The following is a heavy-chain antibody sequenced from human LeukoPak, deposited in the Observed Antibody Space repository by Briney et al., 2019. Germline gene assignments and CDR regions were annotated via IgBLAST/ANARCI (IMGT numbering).Heavy chain of an antibody. V-gene: IGHV1-18*01. J-gene: IGHJ4*02. D-gene: IGHD3-10*01. CDR3: ARERHYYESGSYHDKKYYFDF. CDR2: ISPNNGNT. Sequence: ASVKVSCKASGYTFTSYGISWVRQAPGQGLEWMGWISPNNGNTKYAKKVQGRVSMTTGMSTNTAYMELRSLRSDDTAVYYCARERHYYESGSYHDKKYYFDFWGLGTLVTVSS. CDR1: GYTFTSYG.